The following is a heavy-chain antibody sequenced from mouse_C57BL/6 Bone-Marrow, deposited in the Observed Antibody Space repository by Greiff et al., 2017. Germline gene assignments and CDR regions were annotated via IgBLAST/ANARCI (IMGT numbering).Heavy chain of an antibody. V-gene: IGHV2-5*01. Sequence: VQLQQSGPGLVQPSQRLSITCTVSGFSLTSYGVHWVRQSPGKGLEWLGVIWRGGSTDYNAAFMSRLSITKDNSKSQVFFKMNSLQADDTAIYYCAKNDYYGSSWFAYWGQGTLVTVSA. D-gene: IGHD1-1*01. CDR1: GFSLTSYG. J-gene: IGHJ3*01. CDR2: IWRGGST. CDR3: AKNDYYGSSWFAY.